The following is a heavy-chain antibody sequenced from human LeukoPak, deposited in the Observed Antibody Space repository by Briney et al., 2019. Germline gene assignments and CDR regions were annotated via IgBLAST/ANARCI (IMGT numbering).Heavy chain of an antibody. CDR2: IYTSGST. V-gene: IGHV4-4*07. Sequence: SETLSPTCTVSGGSISSYYWSWIRQPAGKGLEWIGRIYTSGSTNYNPSLKSRVTMSVDTSKNQFSLKLSSVTAADTAVYYCARDPGILTGYYYFDYWGQGTLVTVSS. CDR3: ARDPGILTGYYYFDY. CDR1: GGSISSYY. J-gene: IGHJ4*02. D-gene: IGHD3-9*01.